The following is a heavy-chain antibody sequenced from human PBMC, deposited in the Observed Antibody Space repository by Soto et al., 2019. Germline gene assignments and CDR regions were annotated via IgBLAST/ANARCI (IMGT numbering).Heavy chain of an antibody. Sequence: SVKVSCKASGGTFGSYAISWVRQAPGQGLEWMGGIIPIFGTANYAQKFQGRVTITADESTSTAYMELSSLRSEDTAVYYCARDQDIVVVPAAMASPDAFDIWGQGTMVTVSS. V-gene: IGHV1-69*13. CDR3: ARDQDIVVVPAAMASPDAFDI. J-gene: IGHJ3*02. CDR2: IIPIFGTA. CDR1: GGTFGSYA. D-gene: IGHD2-2*01.